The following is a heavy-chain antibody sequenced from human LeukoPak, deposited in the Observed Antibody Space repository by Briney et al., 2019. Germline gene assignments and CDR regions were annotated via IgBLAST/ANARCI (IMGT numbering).Heavy chain of an antibody. CDR1: GYSFTSYW. Sequence: GESLKISCKGSGYSFTSYWIGWVRQMPGKGLEWMGIIYPGDSDTRYSPSFQGQVTISADKSISTAYLQWSSLNASDTAMYYCARPNYYYDSSGYTIFDYWGQGTLVTVSS. CDR2: IYPGDSDT. V-gene: IGHV5-51*01. CDR3: ARPNYYYDSSGYTIFDY. J-gene: IGHJ4*02. D-gene: IGHD3-22*01.